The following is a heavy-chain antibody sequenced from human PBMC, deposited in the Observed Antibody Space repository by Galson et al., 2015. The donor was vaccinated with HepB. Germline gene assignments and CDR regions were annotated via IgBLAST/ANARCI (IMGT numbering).Heavy chain of an antibody. CDR1: GYTFTNYD. D-gene: IGHD3-22*01. Sequence: SVKVSCKASGYTFTNYDINWVRQAPGHGLEWMGWVNVDSGDTGYAQRFHGRVTMTRDTSIRTAYMEVSRLTSEDTAVYYGARMHYYERRAGNWFDPWGQGTLVTVSS. CDR3: ARMHYYERRAGNWFDP. CDR2: VNVDSGDT. J-gene: IGHJ5*02. V-gene: IGHV1-8*01.